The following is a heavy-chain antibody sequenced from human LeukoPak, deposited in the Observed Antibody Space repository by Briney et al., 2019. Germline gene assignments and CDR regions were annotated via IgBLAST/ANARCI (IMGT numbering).Heavy chain of an antibody. Sequence: GGSLRLSCAASGFTFNRYNMNWVRRAPGKGLERVSSISTSSSYIYYADSVKGRFTISRDNAKNSLYLQMNSLRAEDTAVYYCARGFMTTVTIDYWGQGTLVTVSS. J-gene: IGHJ4*02. CDR1: GFTFNRYN. CDR2: ISTSSSYI. CDR3: ARGFMTTVTIDY. D-gene: IGHD4-17*01. V-gene: IGHV3-21*01.